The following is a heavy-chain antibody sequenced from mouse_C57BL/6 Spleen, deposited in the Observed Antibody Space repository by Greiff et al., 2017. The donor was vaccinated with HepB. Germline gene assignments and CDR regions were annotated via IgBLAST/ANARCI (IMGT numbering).Heavy chain of an antibody. D-gene: IGHD2-3*01. V-gene: IGHV3-1*01. J-gene: IGHJ1*03. CDR3: ARDLENPRDGYYGYFDV. CDR2: ISYSGST. CDR1: GYSITSGYD. Sequence: EVNLVESGPGMVKPSQSLSLTCTVTGYSITSGYDWHWIRHFPGNKLEWMGYISYSGSTNYNPSLKSRISITHDTSKNHFFLKLNSVTTEDTATYYCARDLENPRDGYYGYFDVWGTGTTVTVSS.